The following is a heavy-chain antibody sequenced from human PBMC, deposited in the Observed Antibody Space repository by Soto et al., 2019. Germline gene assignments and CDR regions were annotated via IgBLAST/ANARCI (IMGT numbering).Heavy chain of an antibody. J-gene: IGHJ6*02. Sequence: LRLSCAASGFTFSSYSMNWVRQAPGKGLEWVSYISSSSSTIYYADSVKGRFTISRDNAKNSLYLQMNSLRDEDTAVYYCARGSCSSTSCYTSYYYYYGMDVWGQGTTVTVSS. CDR2: ISSSSSTI. CDR1: GFTFSSYS. V-gene: IGHV3-48*02. D-gene: IGHD2-2*02. CDR3: ARGSCSSTSCYTSYYYYYGMDV.